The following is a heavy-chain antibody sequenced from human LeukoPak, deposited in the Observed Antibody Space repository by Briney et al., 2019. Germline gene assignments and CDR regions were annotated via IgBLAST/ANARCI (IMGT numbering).Heavy chain of an antibody. V-gene: IGHV1-69*04. J-gene: IGHJ4*02. Sequence: SVKVSCKASGGTFSSYAISWVRQAPGQGLEWMGRIIPILGIANYEQKFQGRVTITADKSTSAAYVELSSLRSEDPAVYYCACATDYWGQGTLVTVSS. CDR1: GGTFSSYA. CDR2: IIPILGIA. CDR3: ACATDY. D-gene: IGHD5-12*01.